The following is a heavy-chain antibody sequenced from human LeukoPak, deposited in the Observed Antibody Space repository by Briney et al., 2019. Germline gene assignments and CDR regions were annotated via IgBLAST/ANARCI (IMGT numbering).Heavy chain of an antibody. CDR2: INAGNGNT. D-gene: IGHD2-21*02. J-gene: IGHJ4*02. CDR1: GYTFTSYA. Sequence: ASVKVSCKASGYTFTSYAMHWVRQAPGQRPEWMGWINAGNGNTKYSQEFQGRVTITRDTSASTAYMELSSLRSEDMAVYYCARARNHCGGDCYSEKYYFDYWGQGTLVTVSS. V-gene: IGHV1-3*03. CDR3: ARARNHCGGDCYSEKYYFDY.